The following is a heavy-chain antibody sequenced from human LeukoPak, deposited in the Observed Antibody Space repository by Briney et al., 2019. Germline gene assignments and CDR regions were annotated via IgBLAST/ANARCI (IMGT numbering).Heavy chain of an antibody. CDR2: IYASGST. J-gene: IGHJ4*02. Sequence: PSETLSLTCTVSGVSISSHYWSWIRQPAGEGLEWIGRIYASGSTNYDPSLKSRVTMSVDTSKNQFSLKLSSVTAADTAVYYCVRDPFCTGGSCLDYWGQGTLVTVSS. CDR3: VRDPFCTGGSCLDY. D-gene: IGHD2-15*01. CDR1: GVSISSHY. V-gene: IGHV4-4*07.